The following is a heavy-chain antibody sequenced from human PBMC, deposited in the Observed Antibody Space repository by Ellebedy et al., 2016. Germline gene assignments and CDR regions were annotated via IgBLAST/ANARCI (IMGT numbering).Heavy chain of an antibody. J-gene: IGHJ6*02. Sequence: GGSLRLSCAASGFTFSSYWMSWVRQAPGKGLEWVANIKQDGSEKYYVDSVKGRFTISRDNAKNSLYLQMNSLRAEDTAVYYCARASQDIVVVPAAQSMDVWGQGTTVTVSS. CDR3: ARASQDIVVVPAAQSMDV. CDR2: IKQDGSEK. V-gene: IGHV3-7*03. CDR1: GFTFSSYW. D-gene: IGHD2-2*01.